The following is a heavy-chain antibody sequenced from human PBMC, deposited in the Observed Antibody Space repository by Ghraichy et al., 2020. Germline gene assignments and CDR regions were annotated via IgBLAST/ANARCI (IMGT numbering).Heavy chain of an antibody. CDR2: ISGSGGST. Sequence: GGSLRLSCAASGFTFSSYAMSWVRQAPGKGLEWVSAISGSGGSTYYADSVKGRFTISRDNSKNPLYRQRNSLRAEDTAVYYCAKDFYSSGLTRGKGFDYWGQGTLVTVSS. J-gene: IGHJ4*02. V-gene: IGHV3-23*01. D-gene: IGHD6-19*01. CDR3: AKDFYSSGLTRGKGFDY. CDR1: GFTFSSYA.